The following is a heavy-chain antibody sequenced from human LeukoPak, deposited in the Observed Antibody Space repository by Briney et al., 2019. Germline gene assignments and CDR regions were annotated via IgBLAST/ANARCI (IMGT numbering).Heavy chain of an antibody. D-gene: IGHD5-18*01. CDR3: AKDLFTYSYGPCGP. CDR1: GLTFDDYA. CDR2: ISWNSGSI. Sequence: GRSLRLSCAASGLTFDDYAMHWVRQAPGKGLEWVAGISWNSGSIGYADSVKGRFTISRDNAKNSLYLQMNSLRAEDTALYYCAKDLFTYSYGPCGPWGQGTLVTVSS. J-gene: IGHJ5*02. V-gene: IGHV3-9*01.